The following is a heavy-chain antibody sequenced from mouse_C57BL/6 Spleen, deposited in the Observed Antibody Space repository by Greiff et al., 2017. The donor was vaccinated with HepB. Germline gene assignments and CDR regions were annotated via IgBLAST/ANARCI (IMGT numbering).Heavy chain of an antibody. Sequence: EVKLMESGGGLVKPGGSLKLSCAASGFTFSDYGMHWVRQAPEKGLEWVAYISSGSSTIYYADTVKGRFTISRDNAKNTLFLQMTSLRSEDTAMYYCASQRDYYAMDYWGQGTSVTVSS. CDR1: GFTFSDYG. CDR3: ASQRDYYAMDY. CDR2: ISSGSSTI. J-gene: IGHJ4*01. V-gene: IGHV5-17*01.